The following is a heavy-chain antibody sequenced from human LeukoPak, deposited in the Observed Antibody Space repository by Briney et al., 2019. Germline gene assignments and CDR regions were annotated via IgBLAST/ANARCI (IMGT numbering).Heavy chain of an antibody. Sequence: ASVKVSCKASGYTFTSYDINWVRQATGQGLEWMGWINPNSGGTNYAQKFQGRVTMTRDTSISTAYMELSRLRSDDTAVYYCARSSSSTKAPYYYYGMDVWGQGTTVTVSS. CDR2: INPNSGGT. CDR1: GYTFTSYD. CDR3: ARSSSSTKAPYYYYGMDV. J-gene: IGHJ6*02. V-gene: IGHV1-2*02. D-gene: IGHD2-2*01.